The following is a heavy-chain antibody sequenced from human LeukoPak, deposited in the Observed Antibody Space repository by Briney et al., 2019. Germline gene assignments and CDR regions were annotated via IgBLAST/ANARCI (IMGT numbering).Heavy chain of an antibody. J-gene: IGHJ6*04. V-gene: IGHV3-21*01. CDR3: AELGITMIGGV. D-gene: IGHD3-10*02. Sequence: GGSLRLSCAASGFSFSSYSMTWVRQAPGKGLEWVSSISSSSSYIYYADSVKGRFTISRDNAKNSLYLQMNSLRAEDTAVYYCAELGITMIGGVWGKGTTVTISS. CDR1: GFSFSSYS. CDR2: ISSSSSYI.